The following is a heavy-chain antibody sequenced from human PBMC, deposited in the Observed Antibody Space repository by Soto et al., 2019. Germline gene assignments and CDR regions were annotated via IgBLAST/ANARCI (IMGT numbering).Heavy chain of an antibody. D-gene: IGHD1-26*01. Sequence: QVQLQESGPGLVKPSETLSLTCNVSGGSIRSYYWSWVRQPAGKPLEWIGLIYTSGSTNYNPSRKSRVSMSVDTSKNQFSLEVTSVTAADTAVYYCAREGASGFGMDVWGLGTTVTVSS. V-gene: IGHV4-4*07. CDR2: IYTSGST. J-gene: IGHJ6*02. CDR3: AREGASGFGMDV. CDR1: GGSIRSYY.